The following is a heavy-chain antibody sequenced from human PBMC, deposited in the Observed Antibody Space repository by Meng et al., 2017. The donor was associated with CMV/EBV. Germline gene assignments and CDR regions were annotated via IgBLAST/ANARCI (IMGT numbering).Heavy chain of an antibody. D-gene: IGHD1-1*01. Sequence: GGSLRLSCAASGFTFSTSAIHWVCQASGKGLEWVGRIRSKAKSYATTYAASVTGRFTISRDDSKNTAYLQMNSLKTEDTAIYYCTRHGGNWYGVDYWGLGTLVTVSS. V-gene: IGHV3-73*01. CDR1: GFTFSTSA. CDR2: IRSKAKSYAT. CDR3: TRHGGNWYGVDY. J-gene: IGHJ4*02.